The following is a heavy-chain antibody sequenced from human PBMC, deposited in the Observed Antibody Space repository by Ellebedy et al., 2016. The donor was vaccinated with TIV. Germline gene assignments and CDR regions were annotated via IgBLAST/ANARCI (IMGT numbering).Heavy chain of an antibody. CDR2: IWCDGSNK. CDR1: GFIFSSYG. CDR3: AKREMYSGCFDY. V-gene: IGHV3-33*06. D-gene: IGHD5-12*01. Sequence: GESLKISCAASGFIFSSYGMHWVRQAPGKGLEWVAVIWCDGSNKYYADSVKGRFTISRDNSKNTLYLQMNSLRAEDTAVYYCAKREMYSGCFDYWGQGTLVTVSS. J-gene: IGHJ4*02.